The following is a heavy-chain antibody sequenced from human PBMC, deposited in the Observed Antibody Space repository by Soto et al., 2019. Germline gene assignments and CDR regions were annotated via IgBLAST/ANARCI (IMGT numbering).Heavy chain of an antibody. Sequence: QVQLVESGGGVVQPGRSLRLSCAASGFTFSSYGMHWVRQAPGKGLEWVAVIWYDGSNKYYADSVKRPFTISRDNSKNTLNLQMNSLRAEDTAVYYCARYTLPAFHYWGQGTLVTVSS. J-gene: IGHJ4*02. CDR2: IWYDGSNK. D-gene: IGHD2-2*02. CDR1: GFTFSSYG. V-gene: IGHV3-33*01. CDR3: ARYTLPAFHY.